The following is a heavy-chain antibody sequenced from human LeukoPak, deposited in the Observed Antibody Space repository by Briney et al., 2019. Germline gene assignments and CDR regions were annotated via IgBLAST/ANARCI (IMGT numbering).Heavy chain of an antibody. Sequence: PGGSLRLSCAASGFTFSSYSMNWVRQAPGKGLEWVSSISSSSSYIYYADSVKGRFTISRDNAKNSLYLQMNSLRAEDTAVYYCAGVVSSSWLIDYWGQGTLVTVSS. D-gene: IGHD6-13*01. CDR2: ISSSSSYI. CDR3: AGVVSSSWLIDY. J-gene: IGHJ4*02. V-gene: IGHV3-21*01. CDR1: GFTFSSYS.